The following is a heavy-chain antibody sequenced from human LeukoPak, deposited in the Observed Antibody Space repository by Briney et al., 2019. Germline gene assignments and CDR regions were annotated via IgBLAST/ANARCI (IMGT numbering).Heavy chain of an antibody. CDR2: INPNSGGT. CDR1: GYTFTGYY. J-gene: IGHJ4*02. D-gene: IGHD2-15*01. V-gene: IGHV1-2*02. Sequence: ASVKVSCKASGYTFTGYYMHWVRQAPGQGLEWMGWINPNSGGTNYAQKFQGRVTMTTDTSTSTAYMELRSLRSDDTAVYYCARDSGGSRKGHDYWGQGTLVTVSS. CDR3: ARDSGGSRKGHDY.